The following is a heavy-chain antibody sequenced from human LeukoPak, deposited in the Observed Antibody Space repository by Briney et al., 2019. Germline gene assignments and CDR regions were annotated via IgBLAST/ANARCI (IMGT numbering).Heavy chain of an antibody. V-gene: IGHV3-48*01. CDR1: GFTFSSYS. Sequence: PGGSLRLSCAASGFTFSSYSMNWVRQAPGKGLEWVSSISSSSSTIYYADSVKGRFTISRDNAKNSLYLQMNSLRAEDTAVYYCASSISYYYDSSGSFEGIDYWGQGTLVTVSS. D-gene: IGHD3-22*01. J-gene: IGHJ4*02. CDR2: ISSSSSTI. CDR3: ASSISYYYDSSGSFEGIDY.